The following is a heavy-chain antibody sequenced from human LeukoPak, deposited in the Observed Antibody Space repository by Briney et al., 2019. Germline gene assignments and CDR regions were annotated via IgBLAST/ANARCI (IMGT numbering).Heavy chain of an antibody. CDR3: ARDGWYYGLDY. D-gene: IGHD1-26*01. V-gene: IGHV3-21*01. Sequence: GESLRLSCAASGFTFSGYSMNWVRQAPGKGLEWVSSISSGSTYIYYADSLKGRFTISRDNAKNSLYLQMNSLRAEDTAVYYCARDGWYYGLDYWGQGTLVTVSS. CDR1: GFTFSGYS. J-gene: IGHJ4*02. CDR2: ISSGSTYI.